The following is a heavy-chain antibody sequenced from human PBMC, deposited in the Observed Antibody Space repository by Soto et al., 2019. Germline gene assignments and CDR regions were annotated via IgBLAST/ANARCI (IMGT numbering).Heavy chain of an antibody. V-gene: IGHV1-69*04. J-gene: IGHJ4*02. CDR2: IIPILDIA. CDR1: GYTFTSYG. Sequence: SAKFSCQASGYTFTSYGLDWVRQTPGQGREGMGRIIPILDIASYEQKFQAGVTMTADNSTSTADMQLSCRGSEDTAVYYCARGRECYDSSGYSHWGQGTLVTVSS. D-gene: IGHD3-22*01. CDR3: ARGRECYDSSGYSH.